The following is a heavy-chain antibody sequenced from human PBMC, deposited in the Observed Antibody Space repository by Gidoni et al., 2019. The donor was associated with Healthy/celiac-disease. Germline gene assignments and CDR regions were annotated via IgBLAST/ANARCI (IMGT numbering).Heavy chain of an antibody. J-gene: IGHJ3*01. CDR2: IYYSGST. V-gene: IGHV4-59*01. CDR3: ARGTLNTYYDFWSGYYPF. D-gene: IGHD3-3*01. Sequence: QVQLQESGPGLVKPSETLSLTCTVSGGSISSYYWSWIQQPPGKGLEWIGYIYYSGSTNYNPSLKSRVTISVDTSKNQFSLKLSSVTAADTAVYYCARGTLNTYYDFWSGYYPFWGQGTMVTVSS. CDR1: GGSISSYY.